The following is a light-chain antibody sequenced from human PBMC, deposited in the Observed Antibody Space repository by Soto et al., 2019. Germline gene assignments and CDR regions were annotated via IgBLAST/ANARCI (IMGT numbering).Light chain of an antibody. J-gene: IGLJ2*01. CDR3: QVWDSSSDHVV. V-gene: IGLV3-21*02. Sequence: SYELTQPPSVSVAPGQTARTTCGGNNIGSKSVHWSQQKPGQAPVLVVYDDSDRPSGIPERFSGFISGNTATLTISRVEAGDEAGYYCQVWDSSSDHVVFGGGTKVTVL. CDR1: NIGSKS. CDR2: DDS.